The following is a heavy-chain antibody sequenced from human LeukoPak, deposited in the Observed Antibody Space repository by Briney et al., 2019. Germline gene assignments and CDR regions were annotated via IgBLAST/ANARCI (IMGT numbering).Heavy chain of an antibody. CDR3: ARCLLAYCGGDCLSDAFDI. J-gene: IGHJ3*02. Sequence: PGGSLRLSCAASGFTFSSYSMNWVRQAPGKGLEWVSYISSSSSTIYYADSVKGRFTISRDNAKNSLYLQMNSLRAEDTAVYYCARCLLAYCGGDCLSDAFDIWGQGTMVTVSS. V-gene: IGHV3-48*01. D-gene: IGHD2-21*01. CDR1: GFTFSSYS. CDR2: ISSSSSTI.